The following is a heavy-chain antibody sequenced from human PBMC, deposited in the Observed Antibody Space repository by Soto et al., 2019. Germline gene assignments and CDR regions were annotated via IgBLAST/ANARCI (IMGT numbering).Heavy chain of an antibody. D-gene: IGHD3-10*01. J-gene: IGHJ4*02. CDR1: GGSISSYY. CDR3: ATALVRFGELLLDY. CDR2: IYYSGST. V-gene: IGHV4-59*01. Sequence: SETLSLTCTVSGGSISSYYWSWIRQPPGKGLEWIGYIYYSGSTNYNPSLKSRVTISVDTSKNQFSLKLSSVTAADTAVYYCATALVRFGELLLDYWGQGTLVTVSS.